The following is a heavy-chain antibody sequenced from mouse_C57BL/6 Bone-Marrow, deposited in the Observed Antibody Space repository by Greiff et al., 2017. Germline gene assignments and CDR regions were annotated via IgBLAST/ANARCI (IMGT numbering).Heavy chain of an antibody. CDR2: IYPGNSDT. Sequence: SGTVLARPGASVKMSCKTSGYTFTSYWMHWVKQRPGQGLEWIGAIYPGNSDTSYNQKFKGKAKLTAATSASTAYLELSSLTNEAAAVYYCTRLSSHWYFDVWGTGTTVTVSS. CDR1: GYTFTSYW. CDR3: TRLSSHWYFDV. J-gene: IGHJ1*03. D-gene: IGHD1-1*01. V-gene: IGHV1-5*01.